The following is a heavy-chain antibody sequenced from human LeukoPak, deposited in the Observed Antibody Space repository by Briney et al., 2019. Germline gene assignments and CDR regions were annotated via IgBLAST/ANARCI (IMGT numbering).Heavy chain of an antibody. CDR3: ARDLRGPFDP. CDR1: GGSISSYY. CDR2: IYYSGST. V-gene: IGHV4-59*13. J-gene: IGHJ5*02. D-gene: IGHD4-17*01. Sequence: SETLSLTCTVSGGSISSYYWSWIRQPPGKGLQWIGYIYYSGSTNYNPSLKSRVTISVDTSKNQFSLKLSSVTAADTAVYYCARDLRGPFDPWGQGTLVTVSS.